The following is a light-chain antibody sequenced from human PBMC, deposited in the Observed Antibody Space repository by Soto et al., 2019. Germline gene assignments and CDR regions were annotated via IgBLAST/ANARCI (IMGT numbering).Light chain of an antibody. CDR3: QQYGSSEII. CDR1: QSVSSKY. J-gene: IGKJ5*01. CDR2: DIS. V-gene: IGKV3-20*01. Sequence: DIVLTQSPGTLSLSPGERATLSCRASQSVSSKYLAWYQQKPGQPPRVLIYDISSRATGIPDRFSGSVSGTDFTLTITRLEPEDFAVFYCQQYGSSEIIFGQGTRLEIK.